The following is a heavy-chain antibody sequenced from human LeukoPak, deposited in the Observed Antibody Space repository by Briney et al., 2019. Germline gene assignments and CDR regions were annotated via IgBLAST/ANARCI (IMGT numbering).Heavy chain of an antibody. D-gene: IGHD3-10*01. J-gene: IGHJ5*02. CDR3: ALIGGSVKTFDP. CDR1: GFTFSSYE. Sequence: PGGSLRLSCAASGFTFSSYEMNWVRQAPGKGLEWVAVISYDGSNKYYADSVKGRFTISRDNSKNTLYLQMNSLRAEDTAVYYCALIGGSVKTFDPWGQGTLVTVSS. V-gene: IGHV3-30*04. CDR2: ISYDGSNK.